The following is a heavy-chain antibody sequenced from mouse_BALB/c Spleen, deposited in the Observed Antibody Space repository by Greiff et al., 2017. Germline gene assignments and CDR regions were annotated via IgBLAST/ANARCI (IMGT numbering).Heavy chain of an antibody. J-gene: IGHJ4*01. CDR1: GFTFSSYA. CDR3: AREGAPYAMDY. Sequence: VQLKESGGGLVKPGGSLKLSCAASGFTFSSYAMSWVRQTPEKRLEWVASISSGGSTYYPDSVKGRFTISRDNARNILYLQMSSLRSEDTAMYYCAREGAPYAMDYWGQGTSVTVSS. V-gene: IGHV5-6-5*01. CDR2: ISSGGST.